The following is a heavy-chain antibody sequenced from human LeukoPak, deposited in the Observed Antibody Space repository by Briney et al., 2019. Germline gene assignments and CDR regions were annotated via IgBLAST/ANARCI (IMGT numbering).Heavy chain of an antibody. J-gene: IGHJ4*02. CDR2: IIPIFGTT. CDR1: GGTFSSYC. Sequence: GASVKVSCKASGGTFSSYCINWVRQAPGQGPEWMGRIIPIFGTTNYSQKFQGRVTINTDESTSTVYMELSSLRSEDTAVYYCATDRYSGSHRYFDYWGQGTLVTVSS. D-gene: IGHD1-26*01. V-gene: IGHV1-69*05. CDR3: ATDRYSGSHRYFDY.